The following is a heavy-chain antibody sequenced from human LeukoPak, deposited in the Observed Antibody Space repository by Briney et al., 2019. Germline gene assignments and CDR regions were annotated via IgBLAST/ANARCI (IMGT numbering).Heavy chain of an antibody. CDR1: GDSVSSNIAS. CDR3: AKGRDGYNDY. J-gene: IGHJ4*02. V-gene: IGHV6-1*01. D-gene: IGHD5-24*01. CDR2: TYYRSKWLN. Sequence: SQTLSLTCAISGDSVSSNIASWNWIRQSPSRGLEWLGRTYYRSKWLNDYALSVKGRITINPDTSKNQFSLQLTSVTPEDTAVYYCAKGRDGYNDYWGQGTLVTVSS.